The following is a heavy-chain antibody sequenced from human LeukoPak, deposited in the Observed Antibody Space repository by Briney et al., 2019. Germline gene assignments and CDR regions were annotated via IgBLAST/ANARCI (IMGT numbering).Heavy chain of an antibody. CDR1: GYTFTGYY. V-gene: IGHV1-2*02. CDR3: ASFAGYSSGWYRGNFDY. Sequence: ASVKVSCKASGYTFTGYYMHWVRQAPGQGLEWMGWINPNSGGTNYAQKFQGRVTMTRDTSISTAYMELSRLRSDDTAVYYCASFAGYSSGWYRGNFDYWGQGTLVTASS. D-gene: IGHD6-19*01. J-gene: IGHJ4*02. CDR2: INPNSGGT.